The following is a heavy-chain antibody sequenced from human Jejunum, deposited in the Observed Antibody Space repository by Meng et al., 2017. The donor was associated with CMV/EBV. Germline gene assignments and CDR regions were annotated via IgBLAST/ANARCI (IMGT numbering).Heavy chain of an antibody. D-gene: IGHD5-24*01. CDR2: IHSSGAT. Sequence: QLQESGPGLVEPSXXLXLTCTVSDDSISSYYWSWIRQPPGKGLEWIGRIHSSGATNYNPSLKSRVSMSVDMAKKQFSLNLNSVTAADTAVYYCAKEMSRTGFFDYWGQGTLVTVSS. CDR3: AKEMSRTGFFDY. J-gene: IGHJ4*02. CDR1: DDSISSYY. V-gene: IGHV4-4*07.